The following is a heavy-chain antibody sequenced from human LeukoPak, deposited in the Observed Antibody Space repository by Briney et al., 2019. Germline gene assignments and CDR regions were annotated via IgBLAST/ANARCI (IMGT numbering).Heavy chain of an antibody. CDR2: IYYSGST. J-gene: IGHJ4*02. V-gene: IGHV4-39*02. CDR3: ARLVTGMAAAGPDY. D-gene: IGHD6-13*01. CDR1: GGSISSSSYY. Sequence: PSETLSLTCTVSGGSISSSSYYWGWIRQPPGKGLEWIGSIYYSGSTYYNPSLKSRIAISVDTSKNHFSLNLNSVTAADTAVYYCARLVTGMAAAGPDYWGQGTLVTVSS.